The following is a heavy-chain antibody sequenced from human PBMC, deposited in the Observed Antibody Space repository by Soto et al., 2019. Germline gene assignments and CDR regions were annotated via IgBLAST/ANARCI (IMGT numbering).Heavy chain of an antibody. CDR1: GFTFSSYA. Sequence: EVQLLESGGGLVQPGGSLRLSCAASGFTFSSYAMSWVRQAPGKGLECVSAISGSGGSTYYADSVKGRFTISRDNSKNTLYLQMNSLSAEDTAGYYCAKDILEWLPQLDWFDPWCQGTLVTVSS. D-gene: IGHD3-3*01. CDR3: AKDILEWLPQLDWFDP. J-gene: IGHJ5*02. CDR2: ISGSGGST. V-gene: IGHV3-23*01.